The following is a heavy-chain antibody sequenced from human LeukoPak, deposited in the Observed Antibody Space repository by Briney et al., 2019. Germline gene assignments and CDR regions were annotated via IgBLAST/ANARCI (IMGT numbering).Heavy chain of an antibody. CDR1: GGSISSGGYY. V-gene: IGHV4-30-4*01. Sequence: SETLSLTCTVSGGSISSGGYYWSWIRQPPGKGLEWIGYIYYSGSTYYNPSLKSRVTISVDTSKNQFSLKLSSVTAADTAVYYCARETVTGDLSSDYWGQGTLVTVSS. CDR2: IYYSGST. CDR3: ARETVTGDLSSDY. D-gene: IGHD7-27*01. J-gene: IGHJ4*02.